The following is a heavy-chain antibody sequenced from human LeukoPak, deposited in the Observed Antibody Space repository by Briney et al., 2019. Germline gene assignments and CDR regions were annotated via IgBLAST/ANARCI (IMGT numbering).Heavy chain of an antibody. CDR1: GGSISSYY. D-gene: IGHD4-4*01. Sequence: PSETLSLTCTVSGGSISSYYWSWVRQPPGKGLEWIGYIYYSGSTNYNPSLKSRVTISVDTSKNQFSLKLSSVTAADTAVYYCAATGYSYNYWGQGTLVTVSS. V-gene: IGHV4-59*08. J-gene: IGHJ4*02. CDR3: AATGYSYNY. CDR2: IYYSGST.